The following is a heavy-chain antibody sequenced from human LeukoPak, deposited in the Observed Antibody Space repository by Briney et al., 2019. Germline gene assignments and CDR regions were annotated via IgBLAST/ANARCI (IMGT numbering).Heavy chain of an antibody. D-gene: IGHD6-19*01. CDR1: GFTFSSYG. Sequence: GGSLRLSCAASGFTFSSYGMHWVRPAPGKGLEGVAVIWYDGSNKYYADSVKGQFTISRDNSKNTLYLQMNSLRAEDTAVYYCASTSGWYEPIDYWGQGTLVTVSS. CDR3: ASTSGWYEPIDY. J-gene: IGHJ4*02. V-gene: IGHV3-33*08. CDR2: IWYDGSNK.